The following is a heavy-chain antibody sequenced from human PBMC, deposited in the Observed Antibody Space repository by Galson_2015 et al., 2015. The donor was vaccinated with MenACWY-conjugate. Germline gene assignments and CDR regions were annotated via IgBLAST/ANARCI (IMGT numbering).Heavy chain of an antibody. D-gene: IGHD2-15*01. V-gene: IGHV3-74*03. CDR2: ICAGGISI. CDR1: GFVFSDYC. CDR3: VRGSIGWRGMDI. Sequence: SLRLSCAVSGFVFSDYCMHWVRQAPGKGLECVSRICAGGISIMYGDSVRGRFTISRDDAENTLYLQMDGLRTDDTAVYFCVRGSIGWRGMDIWGQATTVTVSS. J-gene: IGHJ6*02.